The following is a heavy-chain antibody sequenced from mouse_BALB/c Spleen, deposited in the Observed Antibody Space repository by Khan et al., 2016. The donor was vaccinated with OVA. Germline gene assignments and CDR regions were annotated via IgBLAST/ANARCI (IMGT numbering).Heavy chain of an antibody. CDR2: IDPFNGGN. V-gene: IGHV1-34*01. CDR1: GYSFTTYY. Sequence: VQLQQPGPELMKPVASVKISCKASGYSFTTYYMHWVKQSHGKSLEWIGYIDPFNGGNDYNQKFKGKATLTVDKSSSTAYMHLSSLTSEDSAVYYCARGTFDYWGQGTLVTVSA. J-gene: IGHJ3*01. D-gene: IGHD3-3*01. CDR3: ARGTFDY.